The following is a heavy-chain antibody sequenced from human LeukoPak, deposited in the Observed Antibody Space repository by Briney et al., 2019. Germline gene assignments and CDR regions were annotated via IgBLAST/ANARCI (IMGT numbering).Heavy chain of an antibody. CDR3: ISGKYMDS. CDR1: GFTLSDSS. V-gene: IGHV3-73*01. J-gene: IGHJ4*02. D-gene: IGHD6-19*01. Sequence: GGTLRLSCAASGFTLSDSSIHWVRQASGKGLEWVGRIRNKANSYATTLAASVKGRFTLSRDDSKNTAYLQMNSLQTEDTAVYFCISGKYMDSWGQGIVVTVSS. CDR2: IRNKANSYAT.